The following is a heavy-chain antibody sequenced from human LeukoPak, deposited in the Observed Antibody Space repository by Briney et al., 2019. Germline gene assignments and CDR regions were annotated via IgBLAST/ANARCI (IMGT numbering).Heavy chain of an antibody. CDR3: AKGGYSYDSSGHTPLDY. Sequence: GGSLRLSCAASGFTFSSYSMNWVRQAPGKGLEWVAYISSFSGTIYYADSVKGRFTISRDNSKNTLHLQMNSLRAEDTAVYYCAKGGYSYDSSGHTPLDYWGQGTLVTVSS. D-gene: IGHD3-22*01. J-gene: IGHJ4*02. CDR1: GFTFSSYS. CDR2: ISSFSGTI. V-gene: IGHV3-48*01.